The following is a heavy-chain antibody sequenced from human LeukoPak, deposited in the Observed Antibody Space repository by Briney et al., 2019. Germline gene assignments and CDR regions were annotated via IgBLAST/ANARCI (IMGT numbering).Heavy chain of an antibody. J-gene: IGHJ4*02. CDR1: GGSISSSSYS. CDR2: IYYSGST. CDR3: ARQPNVSGYLMN. Sequence: SETLSLTCTVSGGSISSSSYSWGWIRQPPGKGLEWIGSIYYSGSTYYNPSLKSRVTISVDTSKNQFSLKLSSVTAADTAVYYCARQPNVSGYLMNWGQGTLVTVSS. D-gene: IGHD5-12*01. V-gene: IGHV4-39*01.